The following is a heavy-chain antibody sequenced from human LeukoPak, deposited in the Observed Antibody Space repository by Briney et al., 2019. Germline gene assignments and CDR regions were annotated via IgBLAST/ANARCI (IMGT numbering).Heavy chain of an antibody. CDR3: ARDSEIDYTDAFDI. J-gene: IGHJ3*02. CDR1: GFTFSSYW. V-gene: IGHV3-74*01. CDR2: INSDGSST. D-gene: IGHD4-11*01. Sequence: PGGSLRLSCAASGFTFSSYWMHWVRQAPGKGLVWVSRINSDGSSTSYADSVKGRFTISRDNAKNTLYLQMSSLRAEDTAVYYCARDSEIDYTDAFDIWGQGTMVTVSS.